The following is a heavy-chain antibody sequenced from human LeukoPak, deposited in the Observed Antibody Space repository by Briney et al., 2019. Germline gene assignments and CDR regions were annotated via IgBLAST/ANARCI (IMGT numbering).Heavy chain of an antibody. V-gene: IGHV3-48*04. CDR2: ISSSSSTI. Sequence: GGTLRLSCAVSGLTFSRYSMNWVRQAPGKGLEWVSYISSSSSTIYYADSVKRRSTFSGGNDKNSLQLQMNTLGAEDTAVYYCARDGKYYDSRLGYWGQGTLVTVSS. CDR1: GLTFSRYS. D-gene: IGHD3-22*01. CDR3: ARDGKYYDSRLGY. J-gene: IGHJ4*02.